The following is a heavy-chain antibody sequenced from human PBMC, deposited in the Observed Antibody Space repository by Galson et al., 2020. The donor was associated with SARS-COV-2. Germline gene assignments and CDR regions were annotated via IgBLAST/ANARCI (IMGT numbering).Heavy chain of an antibody. CDR2: IYTSGST. CDR3: ARDQDSSGWYPYFDY. CDR1: GGSVSSYY. J-gene: IGHJ4*02. Sequence: SQTLSLTCTVSGGSVSSYYWSWIRQPAGKGLEWIGRIYTSGSTNYNPSPKSRVTMSVDTSKNQFSLKLSSVTAADTAVYYCARDQDSSGWYPYFDYWGQGTLVTVSS. D-gene: IGHD6-19*01. V-gene: IGHV4-4*07.